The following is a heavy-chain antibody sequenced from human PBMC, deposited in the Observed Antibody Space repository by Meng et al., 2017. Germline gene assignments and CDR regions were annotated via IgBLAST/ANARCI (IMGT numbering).Heavy chain of an antibody. V-gene: IGHV4-34*01. CDR3: ARVVNKGGYLRVGYFDY. Sequence: QVQLTQWGAGLFKPSELLSLTCAVHGGSFSGYYWSWIRQPPGKGLEWIGEINHSGSTNYNPSLKSRVTISVDTSKNQFSLKLSSVTAADTAVYYCARVVNKGGYLRVGYFDYWGQGTLVTVSS. D-gene: IGHD3-10*01. CDR1: GGSFSGYY. J-gene: IGHJ4*02. CDR2: INHSGST.